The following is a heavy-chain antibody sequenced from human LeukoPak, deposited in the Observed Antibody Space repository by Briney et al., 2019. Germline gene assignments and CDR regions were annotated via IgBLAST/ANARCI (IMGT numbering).Heavy chain of an antibody. Sequence: SGPTLVNPTQTLTLTCTFSGFSLSTSGVGVGWIRQPPGKALEWLALIYWNDDKRYSPSLKSRLTITKDTSKNQVVLTMTNMDPVDTATYYCVHRPDSYCSGGSCYRPFDYWGQGTLVAVSS. CDR2: IYWNDDK. CDR1: GFSLSTSGVG. J-gene: IGHJ4*02. V-gene: IGHV2-5*01. D-gene: IGHD2-15*01. CDR3: VHRPDSYCSGGSCYRPFDY.